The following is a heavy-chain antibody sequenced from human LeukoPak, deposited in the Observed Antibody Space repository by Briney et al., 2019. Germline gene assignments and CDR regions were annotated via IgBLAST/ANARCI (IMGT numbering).Heavy chain of an antibody. CDR1: GYTFTSYG. CDR3: AREGSGWPNWFDP. D-gene: IGHD6-19*01. V-gene: IGHV1-46*01. J-gene: IGHJ5*02. CDR2: INPSGGST. Sequence: ASVKVSCKASGYTFTSYGISWVRQAPGQGLEWMGIINPSGGSTSYAQKFQGRVTMTRDTSTSTVYMELSSLRSEDTAVYYCAREGSGWPNWFDPWGQGTLVTVSS.